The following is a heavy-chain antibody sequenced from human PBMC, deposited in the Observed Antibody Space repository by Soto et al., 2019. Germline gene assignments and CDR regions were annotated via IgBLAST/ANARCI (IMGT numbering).Heavy chain of an antibody. CDR3: ARDLEGGQQLANPGWRFDP. V-gene: IGHV1-3*01. CDR2: INAGNGNT. Sequence: ASVKVSCKASGYTFTSYAMHWVRQAPGQRLEWMGWINAGNGNTKYSQKFQGRVTITRDTSASTAYMELSSLRSEDTAVYYCARDLEGGQQLANPGWRFDPWGQGTQVTVSS. J-gene: IGHJ5*02. D-gene: IGHD6-13*01. CDR1: GYTFTSYA.